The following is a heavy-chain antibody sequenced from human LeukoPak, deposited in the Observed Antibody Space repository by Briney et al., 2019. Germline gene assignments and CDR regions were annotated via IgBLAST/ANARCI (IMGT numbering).Heavy chain of an antibody. CDR1: GLTFSSYS. Sequence: GGSLRLSCAASGLTFSSYSMNWVRQAPGKGLEWVSSISSSSTYIYYADSVKGRFTISRDNAKNSLYLQMNSLRAEDTAVYYCARLHSSSWYPQYYFDYWGQGTLVTVSS. J-gene: IGHJ4*02. D-gene: IGHD6-13*01. CDR2: ISSSSTYI. V-gene: IGHV3-21*04. CDR3: ARLHSSSWYPQYYFDY.